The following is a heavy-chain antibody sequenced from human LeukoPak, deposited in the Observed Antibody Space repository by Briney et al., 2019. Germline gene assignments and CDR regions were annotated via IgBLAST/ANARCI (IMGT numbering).Heavy chain of an antibody. V-gene: IGHV3-21*01. CDR3: VRDPHIVVVPAARVYYFDY. D-gene: IGHD2-2*01. Sequence: GGSLRLSCAASGFTFNTYSMNWVRQAPGKGLEWVSSISSKSSYYIYYADSVKGRFTISRDNAKNSLYLQMDSLRAEDTAVHYCVRDPHIVVVPAARVYYFDYWGQGTLVTVSS. J-gene: IGHJ4*02. CDR1: GFTFNTYS. CDR2: ISSKSSYYI.